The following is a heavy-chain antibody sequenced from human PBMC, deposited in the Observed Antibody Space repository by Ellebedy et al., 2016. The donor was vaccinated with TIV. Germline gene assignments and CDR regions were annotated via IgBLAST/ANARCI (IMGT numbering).Heavy chain of an antibody. J-gene: IGHJ4*02. V-gene: IGHV3-7*01. CDR1: GFTFSNYW. CDR2: IRQDGGEK. D-gene: IGHD6-19*01. Sequence: GGSLRLSCAASGFTFSNYWMSWVRQAPGKGLEWVANIRQDGGEKNYVDSVKGRFSISRDNTKNSLYVQMNSLRPEDTAVYYCARDQWLGRAYYFDYWGRGTLVTVSS. CDR3: ARDQWLGRAYYFDY.